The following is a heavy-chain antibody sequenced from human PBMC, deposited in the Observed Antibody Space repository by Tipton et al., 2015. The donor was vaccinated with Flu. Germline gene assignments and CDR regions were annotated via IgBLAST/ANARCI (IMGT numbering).Heavy chain of an antibody. J-gene: IGHJ4*02. CDR2: IYYSGST. Sequence: TLSLTCTVSGGSISSYYWGWIRQPPGKGLEWIGYIYYSGSTNYNPSLKSRVTISVDTSKNQFSLKLSSVTAADTAVYYCARHGSAGYSSSWYHWGFDYWGQGTLVTVSS. CDR3: ARHGSAGYSSSWYHWGFDY. V-gene: IGHV4-59*08. CDR1: GGSISSYY. D-gene: IGHD6-13*01.